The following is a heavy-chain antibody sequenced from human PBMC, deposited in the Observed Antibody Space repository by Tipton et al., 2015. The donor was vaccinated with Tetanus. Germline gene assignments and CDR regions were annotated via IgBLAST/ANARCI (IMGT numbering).Heavy chain of an antibody. CDR1: GYTFTHYG. D-gene: IGHD3/OR15-3a*01. CDR3: ARGRGLGPHAYFDH. CDR2: ISPFNENV. V-gene: IGHV1-18*01. J-gene: IGHJ5*02. Sequence: QLVQSGAEVKKPGASVKVSCKASGYTFTHYGVNWVRQAPGQGLEWMGWISPFNENVNYAEKFQGRLTMTTDRSTATVYMDLRSLRSGDTAVYYCARGRGLGPHAYFDHWGQGTLVTVSS.